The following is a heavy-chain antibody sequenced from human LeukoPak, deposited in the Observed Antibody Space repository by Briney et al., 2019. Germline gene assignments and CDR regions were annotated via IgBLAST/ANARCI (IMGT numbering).Heavy chain of an antibody. Sequence: PGGSLRLSCAASGFTFSSYGMHWVRQAPGKGLEWVAAISYDGSNKYYADSVKGRFTISRDNSKNTLYLQMNSLRAEDTAVYYCAKSRPKLPAAKYYFDYWGQGTLVTVS. CDR1: GFTFSSYG. V-gene: IGHV3-30*18. CDR3: AKSRPKLPAAKYYFDY. CDR2: ISYDGSNK. D-gene: IGHD2-2*01. J-gene: IGHJ4*02.